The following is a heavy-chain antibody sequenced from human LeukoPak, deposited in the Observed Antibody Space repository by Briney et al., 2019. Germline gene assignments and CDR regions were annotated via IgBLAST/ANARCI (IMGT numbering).Heavy chain of an antibody. J-gene: IGHJ4*02. CDR2: ISGSGGST. D-gene: IGHD3-22*01. CDR3: AKPHPPYYYDSSGYPWGRWVGFDY. V-gene: IGHV3-23*01. CDR1: GFTFSSYA. Sequence: GGSLRLSCAASGFTFSSYAMSWVRQAPGKGLEWVSAISGSGGSTYYADSVKGRFTISRDNSKNTLYLQMNSLRAEDTAVYYCAKPHPPYYYDSSGYPWGRWVGFDYWGQGTLVTVSS.